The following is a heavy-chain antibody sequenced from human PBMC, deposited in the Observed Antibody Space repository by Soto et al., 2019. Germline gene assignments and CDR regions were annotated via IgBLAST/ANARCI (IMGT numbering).Heavy chain of an antibody. CDR2: IGPDPSNT. CDR1: GFTFSTTG. D-gene: IGHD2-21*01. J-gene: IGHJ4*02. CDR3: TTARHCSRDACPAAE. V-gene: IGHV3-23*01. Sequence: EVQLLESGGALVQPGGSLRLSCTTSGFTFSTTGMLWLRQPPGKGLEWVSAIGPDPSNTKYTDSVKGRFIISRDNSKNTVFLQMNSLGAEDTALYYCTTARHCSRDACPAAEWGQGTLITVSS.